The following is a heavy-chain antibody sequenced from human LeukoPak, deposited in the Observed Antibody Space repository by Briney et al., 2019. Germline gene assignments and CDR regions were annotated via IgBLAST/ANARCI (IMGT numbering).Heavy chain of an antibody. D-gene: IGHD5-24*01. CDR3: ATGRDADSARGYYDMDV. J-gene: IGHJ6*02. CDR2: IYSGGST. Sequence: SETLSLTCTVAGGAITGYYWTWIRQPAGKGLEWIGRIYSGGSTNYNPPLKSRVTMSVDTSKNQFSLKLSSVTAADTAVYYCATGRDADSARGYYDMDVWGQGTTVTVSS. V-gene: IGHV4-4*07. CDR1: GGAITGYY.